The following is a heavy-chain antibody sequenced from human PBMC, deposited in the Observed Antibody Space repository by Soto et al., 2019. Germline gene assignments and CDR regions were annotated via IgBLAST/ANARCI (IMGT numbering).Heavy chain of an antibody. Sequence: ASVKVSCKASGGTFSSYAISWVRQAPGQGLEWMGGIIPVFGTANYAQKFQGRVTITADESTSTAYMELSSLRSEDTAVYYCARAEATTATEFDPWGQGALVTVSS. CDR3: ARAEATTATEFDP. D-gene: IGHD1-1*01. CDR1: GGTFSSYA. J-gene: IGHJ5*02. CDR2: IIPVFGTA. V-gene: IGHV1-69*13.